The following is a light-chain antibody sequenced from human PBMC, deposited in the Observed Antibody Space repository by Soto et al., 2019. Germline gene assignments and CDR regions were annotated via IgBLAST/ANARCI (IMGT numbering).Light chain of an antibody. Sequence: QPVLTQSPSASASLGASVNLTCTLSSGHGSYAIAWHQQQPEKGPRYLMKLNSDGSHNKGDGIPDRFSGSSSGAERYLTISSLQSEDEADYYCQTWGTGIWVFGGGTKLTVL. CDR1: SGHGSYA. J-gene: IGLJ3*02. CDR3: QTWGTGIWV. V-gene: IGLV4-69*02. CDR2: LNSDGSH.